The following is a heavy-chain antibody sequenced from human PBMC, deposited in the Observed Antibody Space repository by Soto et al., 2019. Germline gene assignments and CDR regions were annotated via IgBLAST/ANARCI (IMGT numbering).Heavy chain of an antibody. D-gene: IGHD6-19*01. CDR3: AVIAYSSGQNWFDP. V-gene: IGHV4-34*01. J-gene: IGHJ5*02. Sequence: SETLSLTCAVYGGSFSGYYLSWIRQPPGKGLEWIGEINHSGSTNYNPSLKSRVTISVDTSKNQFSLKLSSVTAADTAVYYCAVIAYSSGQNWFDPWGQGTLVTVSS. CDR1: GGSFSGYY. CDR2: INHSGST.